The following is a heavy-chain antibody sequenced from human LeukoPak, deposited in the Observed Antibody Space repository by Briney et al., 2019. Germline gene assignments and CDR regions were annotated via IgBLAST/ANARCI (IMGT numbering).Heavy chain of an antibody. J-gene: IGHJ3*02. D-gene: IGHD6-19*01. CDR1: GFTVSSNY. Sequence: GGSLRLSCAASGFTVSSNYMSWVRQAPGKGLEWVSVIYSGGSTYYADSVKGRFTISRHNSKNTLYLQMNSLRAEDTAVYYCARGAYSSGWYKHDAFDIWGQGTMVTVSS. CDR2: IYSGGST. CDR3: ARGAYSSGWYKHDAFDI. V-gene: IGHV3-53*01.